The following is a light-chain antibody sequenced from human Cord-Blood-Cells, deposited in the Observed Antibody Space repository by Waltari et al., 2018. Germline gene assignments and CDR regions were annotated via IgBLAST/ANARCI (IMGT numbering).Light chain of an antibody. CDR1: SSDVGGYNY. J-gene: IGLJ1*01. V-gene: IGLV2-14*01. CDR2: DVS. Sequence: QSALTQPASVSGSPGQSITISCTGTSSDVGGYNYVSWYQQHPGKAPKLMIYDVSNRHSGVSIRFSGSKSGNTASLTISGLQAEDEADYYCSSYTSSSTPYVFGTGTKVTVL. CDR3: SSYTSSSTPYV.